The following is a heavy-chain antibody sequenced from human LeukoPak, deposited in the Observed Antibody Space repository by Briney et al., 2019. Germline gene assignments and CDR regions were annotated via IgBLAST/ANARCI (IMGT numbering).Heavy chain of an antibody. CDR2: IYYSGST. V-gene: IGHV4-59*01. CDR3: ARGEAAVAGFGIDY. Sequence: ASGTLSLTCTVSGGSISSYYWSWIRQPPGKGLEWIGYIYYSGSTNYNPSLKSRVTISVDTSKNQFSLKLSSVTAADTAVYYCARGEAAVAGFGIDYWGQGTLVTVSS. CDR1: GGSISSYY. D-gene: IGHD6-19*01. J-gene: IGHJ4*02.